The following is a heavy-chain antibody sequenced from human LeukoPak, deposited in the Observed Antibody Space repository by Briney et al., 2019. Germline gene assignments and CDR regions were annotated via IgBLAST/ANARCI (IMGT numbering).Heavy chain of an antibody. CDR2: ICYDGSKQ. V-gene: IGHV3-33*01. J-gene: IGHJ4*02. CDR1: GFTFSSYG. D-gene: IGHD3-22*01. Sequence: ERSLRLSCTASGFTFSSYGMHWVRQAPGKGLEWVAVICYDGSKQYYADSVKGRFTISRDNSKSTLYLQMNGLRAEDTAVYYCARAAFYYDSSGYYNFDYWGQGTPVTVSS. CDR3: ARAAFYYDSSGYYNFDY.